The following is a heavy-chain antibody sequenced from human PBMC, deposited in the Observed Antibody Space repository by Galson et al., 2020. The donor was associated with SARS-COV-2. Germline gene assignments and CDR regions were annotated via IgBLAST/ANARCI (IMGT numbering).Heavy chain of an antibody. J-gene: IGHJ6*02. Sequence: ASVKVSCKASGYTFTSYDINWVRQATGQGLEWMGWMNPNSGNTGYAQKFQGRVTMTRNTSISTAYMELSSLRSEDTAVYYCARSKWWGYQLLLYYYYGMDVWGQGTTVTVSS. D-gene: IGHD2-2*01. CDR2: MNPNSGNT. CDR1: GYTFTSYD. V-gene: IGHV1-8*01. CDR3: ARSKWWGYQLLLYYYYGMDV.